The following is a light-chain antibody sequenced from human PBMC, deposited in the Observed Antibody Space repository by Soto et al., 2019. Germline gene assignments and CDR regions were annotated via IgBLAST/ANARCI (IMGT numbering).Light chain of an antibody. V-gene: IGKV1-39*01. CDR1: QSTSSY. CDR2: AAS. J-gene: IGKJ5*01. CDR3: QQTYSPPPCN. Sequence: DIQVTQSPSSLSASVGDRVTITCRASQSTSSYLNWYQQKPGKAPKLLIYAASTLQSGVPSRFSGSGSGTDFTLTISSLQPEDFATYYCQQTYSPPPCNFGQGTRLEIK.